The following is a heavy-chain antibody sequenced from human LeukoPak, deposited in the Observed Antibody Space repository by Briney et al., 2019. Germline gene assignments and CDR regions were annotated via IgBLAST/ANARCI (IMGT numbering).Heavy chain of an antibody. D-gene: IGHD5-18*01. CDR1: GFTFSSDS. CDR2: ISSSSTYI. J-gene: IGHJ4*02. V-gene: IGHV3-21*01. CDR3: AGDYGDPAYSYGLAYFDP. Sequence: GGSLRLSCAASGFTFSSDSMNWVRQAPGKGLEWVSSISSSSTYIYYADSVKGRFTISRDNAKNSLFLHMNSLRAEDTAVYYCAGDYGDPAYSYGLAYFDPWGQGTLVTVSS.